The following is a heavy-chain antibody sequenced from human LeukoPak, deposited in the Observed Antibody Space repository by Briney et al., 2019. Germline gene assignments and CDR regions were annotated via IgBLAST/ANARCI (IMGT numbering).Heavy chain of an antibody. V-gene: IGHV3-30*03. CDR1: GLTFSSYG. J-gene: IGHJ4*02. CDR2: ISYDGSNK. D-gene: IGHD6-13*01. Sequence: GRSLRLSCAASGLTFSSYGMHWVRQAPGKGLEWVAVISYDGSNKYYADSVKGRFTISRDNAKNSLYLQMNSLRAEDTALYYCARDVRAAGIPTFDYWGQGTLVTVSS. CDR3: ARDVRAAGIPTFDY.